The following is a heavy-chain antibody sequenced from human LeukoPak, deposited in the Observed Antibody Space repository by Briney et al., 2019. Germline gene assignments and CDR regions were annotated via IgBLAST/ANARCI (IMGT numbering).Heavy chain of an antibody. CDR3: AKDPRYSSDYYGMDV. D-gene: IGHD6-19*01. CDR1: GFTFSYYT. Sequence: GGSLRLSCAASGFTFSYYTMNWVRQAPGKGLKWVSSISSSSSNIYYADSVKGRFTISRDNAKNSLYLQINSLRAEDTAVYYCAKDPRYSSDYYGMDVWGQGTTVTVSS. V-gene: IGHV3-21*01. J-gene: IGHJ6*02. CDR2: ISSSSSNI.